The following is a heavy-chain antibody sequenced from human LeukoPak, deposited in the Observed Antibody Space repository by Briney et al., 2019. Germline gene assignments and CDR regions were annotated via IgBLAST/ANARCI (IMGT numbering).Heavy chain of an antibody. D-gene: IGHD6-19*01. V-gene: IGHV3-9*01. Sequence: QPGGSLRLSCAASGFTFDDYAMHWVRQAPGKGLEWVSGISWNSGNIGYADSVKGRFTISRDNAKNSLYLQMNSLRAEDTALYYCAKSSSGWYREVDYWGQGTLVTVSS. CDR1: GFTFDDYA. J-gene: IGHJ4*02. CDR3: AKSSSGWYREVDY. CDR2: ISWNSGNI.